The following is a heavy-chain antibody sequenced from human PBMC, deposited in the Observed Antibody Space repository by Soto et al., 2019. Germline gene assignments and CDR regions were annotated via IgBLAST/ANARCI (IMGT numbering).Heavy chain of an antibody. CDR3: ARGRTPYDFWSGYAGTPRLEPNYYYYYMDV. J-gene: IGHJ6*03. CDR1: GFTFSSYS. Sequence: EVQLVESGGGLVKPGGSLRLSCAASGFTFSSYSMNWVRQAPGKGLEWVSSISSSSSYIYYADSVKGRFTISRDNAKNSLYLQMNSLRAEDTAVYYCARGRTPYDFWSGYAGTPRLEPNYYYYYMDVWGKGTTVTVSS. V-gene: IGHV3-21*01. CDR2: ISSSSSYI. D-gene: IGHD3-3*01.